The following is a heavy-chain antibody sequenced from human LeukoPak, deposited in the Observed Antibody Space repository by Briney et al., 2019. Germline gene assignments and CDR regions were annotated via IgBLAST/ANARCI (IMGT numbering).Heavy chain of an antibody. Sequence: GGSLSPACSASGLTVINYGMDWVSQAPGKGLEWGAVISSNGRNKYYADSVKGRFTIARDNSKNTLHLQMDTLRAEDTAVYYCAKDWGYQFASGSSYFDYWGQGTLVTVSS. D-gene: IGHD3-10*01. V-gene: IGHV3-30*18. CDR1: GLTVINYG. CDR2: ISSNGRNK. J-gene: IGHJ4*02. CDR3: AKDWGYQFASGSSYFDY.